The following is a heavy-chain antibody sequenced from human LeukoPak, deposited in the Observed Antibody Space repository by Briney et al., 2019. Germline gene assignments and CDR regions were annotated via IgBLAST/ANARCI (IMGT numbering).Heavy chain of an antibody. CDR3: AREANVDTAMVGYYLDY. D-gene: IGHD5-18*01. Sequence: SQTLSLTCTVSGGSISSGSYYWSWIRQPAGKGLEWIGRIYTSGSTNYNPSLKSRVTISVDTSKNQFSLKLSSVTAADTAVCYCAREANVDTAMVGYYLDYWGQGTLVTVSS. CDR1: GGSISSGSYY. CDR2: IYTSGST. J-gene: IGHJ4*02. V-gene: IGHV4-61*02.